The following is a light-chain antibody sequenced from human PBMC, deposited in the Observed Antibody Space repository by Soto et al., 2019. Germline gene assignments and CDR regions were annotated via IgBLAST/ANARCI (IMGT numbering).Light chain of an antibody. V-gene: IGLV2-8*01. Sequence: QSALTQPPSASGSPGQSVAISCTGTASDIGGYTFVSWYQQHPGKAPKLLIYDVNKRPSGVPDRFSGSKSGNTASLTVSGLQAYDEADYYCSAHGGTNPYVFGAGTKLTVL. J-gene: IGLJ1*01. CDR1: ASDIGGYTF. CDR2: DVN. CDR3: SAHGGTNPYV.